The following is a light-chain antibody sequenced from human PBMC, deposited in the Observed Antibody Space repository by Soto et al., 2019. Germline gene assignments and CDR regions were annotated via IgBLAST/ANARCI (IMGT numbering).Light chain of an antibody. V-gene: IGKV1-5*01. CDR2: DVS. Sequence: DIQMRQTHSTLSASVGDRVTITCRASQSISTWLAWYQQKPGKAPKALIYDVSSLESGVPSRFSGSGSGTEFTLTSSSLQPDDCATYYCQQYISYWTFGQGTKVDI. CDR3: QQYISYWT. CDR1: QSISTW. J-gene: IGKJ1*01.